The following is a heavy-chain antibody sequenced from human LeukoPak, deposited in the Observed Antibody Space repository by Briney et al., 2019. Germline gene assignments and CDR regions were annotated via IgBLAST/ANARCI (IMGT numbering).Heavy chain of an antibody. CDR1: GGTFSSYA. J-gene: IGHJ4*02. CDR3: ARDPIQPDYGGNSFDY. CDR2: IIPIFGTA. D-gene: IGHD4-23*01. V-gene: IGHV1-69*13. Sequence: SVKVSCKASGGTFSSYAISWVRQAPGQGLEWMGGIIPIFGTANYAQKFQGRVTITADESTSTAYMELSSLRSEDTAVYYCARDPIQPDYGGNSFDYWGQGTLVTVSS.